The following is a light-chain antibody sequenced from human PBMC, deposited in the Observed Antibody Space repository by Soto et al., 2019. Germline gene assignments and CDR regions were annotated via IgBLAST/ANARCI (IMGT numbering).Light chain of an antibody. J-gene: IGKJ4*01. Sequence: DFPMTQSPSSVSASVGDRVTITCRASRDIHTWLAWYQQKPGKAPKLLIYGASTLQSGVPSRFSGGGSGTDFILTISNLQPEDFATYYCHQANTLPLTFGGGTKVEI. CDR1: RDIHTW. CDR3: HQANTLPLT. CDR2: GAS. V-gene: IGKV1-12*01.